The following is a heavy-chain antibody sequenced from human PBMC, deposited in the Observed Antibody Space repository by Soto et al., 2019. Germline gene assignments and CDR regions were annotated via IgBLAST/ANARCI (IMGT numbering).Heavy chain of an antibody. Sequence: PSETLCLTCTVSGGYIINNDWSWIRQFTGKGLEWIGYVYSSGSTKHNPSLKSRVTISVDTSKNQFSLKLSSVTAADTAVYYCARHDQTVAGYLLDYYGMDVWGQGTTVTVSS. J-gene: IGHJ6*02. CDR3: ARHDQTVAGYLLDYYGMDV. CDR2: VYSSGST. CDR1: GGYIINND. D-gene: IGHD6-19*01. V-gene: IGHV4-59*08.